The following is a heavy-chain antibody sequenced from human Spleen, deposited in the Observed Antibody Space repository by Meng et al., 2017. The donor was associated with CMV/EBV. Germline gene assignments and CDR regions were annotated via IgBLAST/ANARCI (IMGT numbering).Heavy chain of an antibody. V-gene: IGHV4-4*07. CDR3: ARDSSSSFDY. J-gene: IGHJ4*02. D-gene: IGHD6-6*01. CDR1: GVSISSSY. CDR2: IYTSGST. Sequence: QLQLQASAPGLVKPSDTLSLTCTVSGVSISSSYWSWIRQPAGKGPEWIGRIYTSGSTNYNPSLKSRVTMSVDTSKNQFSLKLSSVTAADTAVYYCARDSSSSFDYWGQGTLVTVSS.